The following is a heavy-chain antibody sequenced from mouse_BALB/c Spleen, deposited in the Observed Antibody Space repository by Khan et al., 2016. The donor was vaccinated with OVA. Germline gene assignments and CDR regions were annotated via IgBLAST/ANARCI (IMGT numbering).Heavy chain of an antibody. CDR1: AFNIKDYY. Sequence: VQLKESGAELVRPGALVKLSCKASAFNIKDYYLHWVKQRPEQGLEWIGWIDPENGETVYDPKFQDKASITADTSSNTAYLQFSSLTSEDTAVYYCARSGYFAWFAYWGQGTLVTVSA. CDR3: ARSGYFAWFAY. CDR2: IDPENGET. V-gene: IGHV14-1*02. J-gene: IGHJ3*01.